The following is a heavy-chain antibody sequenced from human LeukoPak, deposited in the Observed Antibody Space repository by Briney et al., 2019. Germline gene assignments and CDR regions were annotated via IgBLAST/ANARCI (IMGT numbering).Heavy chain of an antibody. CDR3: AGYCSSWSDYYYGMDV. J-gene: IGHJ6*02. D-gene: IGHD6-13*01. CDR1: GFTVSSNY. CDR2: IYSGGST. V-gene: IGHV3-66*01. Sequence: GGSLRLSCAASGFTVSSNYMSWVRQAPGKGLEWVSVIYSGGSTYYADSVKGRFTISRDNSKNTLYLQMNSLRAEDTAVYYCAGYCSSWSDYYYGMDVWGQGTTVTVSS.